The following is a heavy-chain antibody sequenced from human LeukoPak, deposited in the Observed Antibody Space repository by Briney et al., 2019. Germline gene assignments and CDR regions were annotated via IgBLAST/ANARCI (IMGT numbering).Heavy chain of an antibody. CDR1: GYTFTSNY. CDR3: ARDLGRYCSGGSCHYYSYYMDV. D-gene: IGHD2-15*01. J-gene: IGHJ6*03. V-gene: IGHV1-46*01. Sequence: GASVKVSCKAFGYTFTSNYMHWVRQAPGQGPEWMGVISPSGGSTTYAQKFQDRLTLTRDMSTSTDYLELSSLRSEDTAVYYCARDLGRYCSGGSCHYYSYYMDVWGKGTTVTVSS. CDR2: ISPSGGST.